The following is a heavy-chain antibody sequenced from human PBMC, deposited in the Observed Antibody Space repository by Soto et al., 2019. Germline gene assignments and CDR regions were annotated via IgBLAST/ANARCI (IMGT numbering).Heavy chain of an antibody. D-gene: IGHD1-7*01. CDR2: IYYSGNT. CDR3: GREGGETWDYEAS. V-gene: IGHV4-31*03. J-gene: IGHJ5*02. CDR1: GGSISSGYY. Sequence: PSETLSLTCTVSGGSISSGYYWSWIRQYPGKGLEWIGYIYYSGNTHYNPSLKSRVTVSVDTSRNQFFLTLRSVSAADSAVYHCGREGGETWDYEASWGQGTPVTVSS.